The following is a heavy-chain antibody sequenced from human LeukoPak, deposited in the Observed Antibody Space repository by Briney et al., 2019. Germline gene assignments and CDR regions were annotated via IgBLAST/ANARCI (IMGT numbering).Heavy chain of an antibody. Sequence: SETLSLTCAVSGGSISSSNWWSWVRQPPGKGLEWIGEIYHSGSTNYNPSLTSRVTISVDKSKNQFSLKLSSVTAADTAVYYCARGNRGSCIDYWGQGTLVTVSS. V-gene: IGHV4-4*02. CDR2: IYHSGST. J-gene: IGHJ4*02. CDR1: GGSISSSNW. D-gene: IGHD2-15*01. CDR3: ARGNRGSCIDY.